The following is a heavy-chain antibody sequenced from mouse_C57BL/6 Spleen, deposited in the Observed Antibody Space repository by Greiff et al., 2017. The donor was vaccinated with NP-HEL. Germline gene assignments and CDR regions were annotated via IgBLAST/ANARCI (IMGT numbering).Heavy chain of an antibody. D-gene: IGHD4-1*01. J-gene: IGHJ2*01. CDR3: ARGGWDVFDY. CDR1: GYAFSSSW. Sequence: VQLQQSGPELVKPGASVKISCKASGYAFSSSWMHWVKQRPGQGLEWIGRIYPGDGDTNYNGKFKGKATLTADKSSSTAYMQLSSLTSEDSAVYFCARGGWDVFDYWGQGTTLTVSS. CDR2: IYPGDGDT. V-gene: IGHV1-82*01.